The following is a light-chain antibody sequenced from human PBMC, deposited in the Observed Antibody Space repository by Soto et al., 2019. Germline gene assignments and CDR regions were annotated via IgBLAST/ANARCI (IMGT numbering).Light chain of an antibody. CDR1: SSDVGSYDY. J-gene: IGLJ1*01. CDR3: CSYTRSATYV. V-gene: IGLV2-11*01. CDR2: NVT. Sequence: QSVLIQPPSVSGSPGQSVTISCTGTSSDVGSYDYVSWYQQHPGTVPKPMIYNVTTQPSGVPDRFSGSRSGNSASMTISGLQAEDEADYSCCSYTRSATYVFETGTKVTVL.